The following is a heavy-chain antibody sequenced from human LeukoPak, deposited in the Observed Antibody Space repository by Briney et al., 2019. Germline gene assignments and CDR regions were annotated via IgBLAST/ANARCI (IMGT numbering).Heavy chain of an antibody. D-gene: IGHD1-26*01. V-gene: IGHV3-23*01. J-gene: IGHJ4*02. CDR1: GFTFSIYA. CDR3: AKLIKLSGSSHVDY. Sequence: GGSLRLSCAASGFTFSIYAIIWVRQAPGKGLEWVSGISGSGGSTYYADSVKGPFTISRDNSKNTLYLQMNSLRVEDTAVYYCAKLIKLSGSSHVDYWGQGTLVTVSS. CDR2: ISGSGGST.